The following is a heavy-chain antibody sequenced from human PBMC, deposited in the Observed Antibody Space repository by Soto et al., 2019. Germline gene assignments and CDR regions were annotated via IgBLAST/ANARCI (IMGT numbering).Heavy chain of an antibody. D-gene: IGHD6-19*01. V-gene: IGHV3-7*03. J-gene: IGHJ4*02. CDR1: GFTFSSYW. Sequence: DVQLVESGGGLVQPGGSLRLSCAASGFTFSSYWMSWVRQAPGKGLEWVANIKQDGSENYYVDSVRGRFTISRDNSKNTLYLQMNSLRAEDTAVYYCAKQGQWLARGYFDYWGQGTLVTVSS. CDR2: IKQDGSEN. CDR3: AKQGQWLARGYFDY.